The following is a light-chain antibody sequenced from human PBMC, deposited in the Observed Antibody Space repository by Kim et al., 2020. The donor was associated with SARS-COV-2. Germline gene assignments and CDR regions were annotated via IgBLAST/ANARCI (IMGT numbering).Light chain of an antibody. J-gene: IGKJ5*01. Sequence: DIQMTQSPSSLSASVGDRVTITCRASQNIGKWLAWYQQRPRKAPKSLISAASSLQSGVPSRFSGSGSGTDFTLTISGLQPEDSATYYCQHYHSYPVTFGQGTRLEIK. CDR2: AAS. V-gene: IGKV1D-16*01. CDR3: QHYHSYPVT. CDR1: QNIGKW.